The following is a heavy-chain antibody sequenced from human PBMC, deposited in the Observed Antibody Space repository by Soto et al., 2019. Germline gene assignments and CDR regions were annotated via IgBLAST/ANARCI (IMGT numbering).Heavy chain of an antibody. CDR1: VGSISSYY. D-gene: IGHD5-18*01. CDR2: IYYSGST. J-gene: IGHJ5*02. Sequence: NPSETLSLTCTVSVGSISSYYWSWIRQPPGKGLEWIGYIYYSGSTNYNPSLKSRVTISVDTSKNQFSLKLSSVTAADTAVYYCARTIVYTAVATEIWFDPWGQGTLVTVSA. CDR3: ARTIVYTAVATEIWFDP. V-gene: IGHV4-59*01.